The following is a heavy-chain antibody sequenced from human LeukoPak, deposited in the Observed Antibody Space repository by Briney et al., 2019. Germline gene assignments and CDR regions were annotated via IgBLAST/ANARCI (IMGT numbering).Heavy chain of an antibody. CDR3: AKHVVVVFRPLDY. J-gene: IGHJ4*02. CDR2: ISGSGGST. Sequence: GESLKISCAASGFTFSSYAMSWVRQAPGKGLEWVSAISGSGGSTYYADSVKGRFTISRDNSKNTLYLQMNSLRAEDTAVYYCAKHVVVVFRPLDYWGQRTLVTVSS. V-gene: IGHV3-23*01. D-gene: IGHD2-15*01. CDR1: GFTFSSYA.